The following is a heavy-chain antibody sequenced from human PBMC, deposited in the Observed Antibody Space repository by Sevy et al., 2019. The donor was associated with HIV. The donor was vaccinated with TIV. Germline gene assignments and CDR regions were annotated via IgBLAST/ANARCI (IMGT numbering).Heavy chain of an antibody. CDR3: AKRYCSTITCYDDDFWNPYYFYGLDV. V-gene: IGHV3-23*01. Sequence: GGSLRLSCAASGFIFSNYPMSWVRHSPGKGLEWVSDISAGGTITYYADSVEGRFTISRDNSKNTVSLQMNSLGAEDTAIYYFAKRYCSTITCYDDDFWNPYYFYGLDVWGQGISVTVSS. CDR1: GFIFSNYP. D-gene: IGHD2-2*01. J-gene: IGHJ6*02. CDR2: ISAGGTIT.